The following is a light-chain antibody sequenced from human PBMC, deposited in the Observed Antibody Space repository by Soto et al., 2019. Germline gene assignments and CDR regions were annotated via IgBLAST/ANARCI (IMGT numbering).Light chain of an antibody. Sequence: DIVMTQSPDSLAVSLGERATIKCKPSQSVFYNSNNKHYLAWYQHKPGQPPRLLIYWASTRESGVPDRFSGSGSGKDFTLTISSLQPEDVEVYYCQQYYSTPLTFGGGTKVEIK. J-gene: IGKJ4*01. CDR1: QSVFYNSNNKHY. CDR2: WAS. V-gene: IGKV4-1*01. CDR3: QQYYSTPLT.